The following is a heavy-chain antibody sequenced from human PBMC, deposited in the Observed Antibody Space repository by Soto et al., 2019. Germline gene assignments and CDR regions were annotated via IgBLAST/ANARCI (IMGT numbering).Heavy chain of an antibody. Sequence: ASVKVSCKVSGYTLTELSMHWVLQAPGKGLEWMGGFDPEDGETIYAQKFQGRVTMTEDTSTDTAYMELSSLRSEDTAVYYCATGKQTYYYDSSGPKDAFDIWGQGTMVTVS. D-gene: IGHD3-22*01. CDR3: ATGKQTYYYDSSGPKDAFDI. CDR1: GYTLTELS. J-gene: IGHJ3*02. CDR2: FDPEDGET. V-gene: IGHV1-24*01.